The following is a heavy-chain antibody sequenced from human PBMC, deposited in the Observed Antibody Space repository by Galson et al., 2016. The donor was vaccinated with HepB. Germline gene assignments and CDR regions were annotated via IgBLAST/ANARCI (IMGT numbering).Heavy chain of an antibody. CDR3: ARPIGEYSGYDALDYYYYGMDV. Sequence: RSLRLSCAASGFTLTSYGMNWVRQAPGKGLEWVAVISYDGTNKYYADSVRGRFTISTDDSKNTLYLQMNSLSAEDTAVYYCARPIGEYSGYDALDYYYYGMDVWGQGTTVTVSS. J-gene: IGHJ6*02. CDR1: GFTLTSYG. CDR2: ISYDGTNK. D-gene: IGHD5-12*01. V-gene: IGHV3-30-3*01.